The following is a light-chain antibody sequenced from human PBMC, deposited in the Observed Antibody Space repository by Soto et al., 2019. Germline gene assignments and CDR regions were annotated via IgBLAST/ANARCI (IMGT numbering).Light chain of an antibody. J-gene: IGLJ2*01. CDR1: SSDVGGYNY. CDR3: SSDTSSSSHVV. CDR2: DVS. V-gene: IGLV2-14*01. Sequence: QSVLTQPASVSGSPGQSIAISCTGTSSDVGGYNYVSWYQQHPGKAPKLIIYDVSNRPSGVSNRFSGSKSGNTASLTISGLQAEDEGDYYCSSDTSSSSHVVFGGGTQLTVL.